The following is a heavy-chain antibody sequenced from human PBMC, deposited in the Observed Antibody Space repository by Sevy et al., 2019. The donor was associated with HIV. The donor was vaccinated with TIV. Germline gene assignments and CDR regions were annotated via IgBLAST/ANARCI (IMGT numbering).Heavy chain of an antibody. V-gene: IGHV3-23*01. D-gene: IGHD2-15*01. Sequence: GGSLRLSCAASGFTFSSYAMSWVRQAPGKGLEWVSAISGSGGSTYYADSVKGRFPISRDNSKNTLYLQMNSLRAEDTAVYYCAKGRFEGAYCSGGSCYSEPNYYYYGMDVWGQGTTVTVSS. CDR2: ISGSGGST. CDR3: AKGRFEGAYCSGGSCYSEPNYYYYGMDV. J-gene: IGHJ6*02. CDR1: GFTFSSYA.